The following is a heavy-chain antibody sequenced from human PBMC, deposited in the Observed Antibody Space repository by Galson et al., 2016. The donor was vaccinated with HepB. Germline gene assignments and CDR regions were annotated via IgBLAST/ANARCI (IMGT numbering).Heavy chain of an antibody. CDR3: ARSDHDGDY. Sequence: SVKVSCKASGYTFTSYHVHWVRQAPGQGLEWMGLVKPSTGSTFYAQKFQGRVSMTTETSTSTVYMELNSLRYDDTAVYYCARSDHDGDYWAQGTLVTVSS. CDR1: GYTFTSYH. V-gene: IGHV1-46*01. CDR2: VKPSTGST. D-gene: IGHD1-1*01. J-gene: IGHJ4*02.